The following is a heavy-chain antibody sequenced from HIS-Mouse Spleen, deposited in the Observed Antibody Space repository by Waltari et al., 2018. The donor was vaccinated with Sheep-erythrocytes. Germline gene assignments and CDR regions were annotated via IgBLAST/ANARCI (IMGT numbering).Heavy chain of an antibody. D-gene: IGHD3-3*01. V-gene: IGHV4-39*07. CDR2: IYYSWST. Sequence: QLQLQESGPGLVKPSETLSLTCTVSGGSISSSSYYWGWIRQPPGKGLEWIGSIYYSWSTYYTPSLKRRVTISVDTSKNQFSLKLSSVTAADTAVYYCARVPPGYYDFWSGPTGPRWFDPWGQGTLVTVSS. J-gene: IGHJ5*02. CDR1: GGSISSSSYY. CDR3: ARVPPGYYDFWSGPTGPRWFDP.